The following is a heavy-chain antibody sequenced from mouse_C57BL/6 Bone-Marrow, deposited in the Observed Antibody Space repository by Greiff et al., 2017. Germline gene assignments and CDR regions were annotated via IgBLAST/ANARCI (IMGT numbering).Heavy chain of an antibody. J-gene: IGHJ2*01. CDR1: GYTFTSYW. D-gene: IGHD1-1*01. CDR3: ARDGYGSSYAVFDY. Sequence: QVQLQQPGAELVMPGASVKLSCKASGYTFTSYWMHWVKQRPGQGLEWIGEIDPSDSYTNYNQKFKGKSTLTVDKSSRPAYLQLSSLTSEDSAVYYCARDGYGSSYAVFDYWGQGTTLTVSS. V-gene: IGHV1-69*01. CDR2: IDPSDSYT.